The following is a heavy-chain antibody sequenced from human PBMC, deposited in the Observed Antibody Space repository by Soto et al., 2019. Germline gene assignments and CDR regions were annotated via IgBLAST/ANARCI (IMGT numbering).Heavy chain of an antibody. CDR3: ARVDTAMVFDY. V-gene: IGHV3-23*01. CDR1: GFTFSSYA. J-gene: IGHJ4*02. D-gene: IGHD5-18*01. Sequence: EVQLLESGGGLVQPGGSLRLSCAASGFTFSSYAMSWVRQAPGKGLEWVSVISGSGDSTYYADSVKGRFTISRDNSKNTLYLRMNSLRAEATAVYYCARVDTAMVFDYWGQGTLVTVSS. CDR2: ISGSGDST.